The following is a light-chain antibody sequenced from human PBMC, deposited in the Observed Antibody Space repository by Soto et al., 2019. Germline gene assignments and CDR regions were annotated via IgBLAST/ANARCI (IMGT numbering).Light chain of an antibody. V-gene: IGLV2-14*03. CDR3: SSYVSSNYV. J-gene: IGLJ1*01. CDR1: SSDVGGSNY. CDR2: DVS. Sequence: QSALTQPASVSGSPGQSITISCTGTSSDVGGSNYVSWYQQHSGKAPKLIIFDVSHRPSGFSNRFSGSKSGNTASLTISGLQAEDEADYYCSSYVSSNYVFGTGIKVTVL.